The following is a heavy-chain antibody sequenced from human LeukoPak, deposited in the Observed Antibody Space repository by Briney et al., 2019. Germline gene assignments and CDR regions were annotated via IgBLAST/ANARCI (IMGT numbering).Heavy chain of an antibody. CDR3: ANHNIATFDY. Sequence: GGSLRLSCAASGFTFSSYAMSWVRQAAGKGLEWVSAISDTGANTYYADSVKGRFTISRDNSKNTLHLQMKSLRADDTAVYYCANHNIATFDYWGQGTLVTVSS. V-gene: IGHV3-23*01. D-gene: IGHD2-15*01. CDR1: GFTFSSYA. CDR2: ISDTGANT. J-gene: IGHJ4*02.